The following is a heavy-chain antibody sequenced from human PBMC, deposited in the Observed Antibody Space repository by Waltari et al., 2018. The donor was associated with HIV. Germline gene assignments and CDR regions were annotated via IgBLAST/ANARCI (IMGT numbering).Heavy chain of an antibody. Sequence: VETGGTVIRTGGSLRLSCSPLNFSVGNNFVTWLRLAPGRTLEWVSSIYMDDTTHYADSVKGRFTISRDKFRNTVHLLMNFLLFDDTATYFCVKGVRYYGPWGQGTPVTVSS. CDR1: NFSVGNNF. D-gene: IGHD3-16*01. CDR3: VKGVRYYGP. J-gene: IGHJ5*02. CDR2: IYMDDTT. V-gene: IGHV3-53*05.